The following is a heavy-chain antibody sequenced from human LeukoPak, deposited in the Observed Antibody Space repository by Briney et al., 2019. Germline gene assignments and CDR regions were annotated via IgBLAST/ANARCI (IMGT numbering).Heavy chain of an antibody. CDR1: GVTFTSSA. CDR3: AGDPGTRSFTYYYYYGMDV. V-gene: IGHV1-58*02. Sequence: EASVKVSCKASGVTFTSSAIQWVRQAREQRLEWIGWIVVGSGNTNYAQTFQERVTITTDMPTSTAYMELSSLRYEDTAVYYCAGDPGTRSFTYYYYYGMDVWGQGTRVTVSS. D-gene: IGHD1-1*01. CDR2: IVVGSGNT. J-gene: IGHJ6*02.